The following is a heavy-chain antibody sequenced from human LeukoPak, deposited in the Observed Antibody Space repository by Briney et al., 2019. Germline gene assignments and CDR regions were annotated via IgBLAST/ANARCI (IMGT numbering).Heavy chain of an antibody. CDR3: ATRARPGYYYGMDV. J-gene: IGHJ6*02. Sequence: SGGSLRLSCAASGLTVSNNFMSWARQAPGKGLEWVSIIYSGGTTYYGDSVKGRFTISRDNSKNTLYLRMNSLRAEDTAVYYCATRARPGYYYGMDVWGQGTTVTVSS. D-gene: IGHD6-6*01. CDR1: GLTVSNNF. CDR2: IYSGGTT. V-gene: IGHV3-66*01.